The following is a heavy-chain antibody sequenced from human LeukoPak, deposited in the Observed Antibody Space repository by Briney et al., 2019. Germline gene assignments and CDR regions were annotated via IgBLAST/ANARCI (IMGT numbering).Heavy chain of an antibody. CDR1: GGTVSTYA. Sequence: GASVKVSCKASGGTVSTYAISWVRQAPGQGLEWMGGMTPILGTASYAQKFQGRVTINADQSTSTAYMELSSLRSEDTAVYYCARSLIDYGGSYDAFDIWGQGTMVAVSS. V-gene: IGHV1-69*10. CDR2: MTPILGTA. CDR3: ARSLIDYGGSYDAFDI. D-gene: IGHD4-23*01. J-gene: IGHJ3*02.